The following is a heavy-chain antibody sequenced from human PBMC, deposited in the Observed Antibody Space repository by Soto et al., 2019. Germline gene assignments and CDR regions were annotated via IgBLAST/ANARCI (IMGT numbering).Heavy chain of an antibody. CDR3: ARNSGWGKYYDYGMDV. Sequence: QVQLVQSGAEVKKPGSSVKVSCKASGGTFSSYAISWVRQAPGPVLEWMGGIIPIFGTANYAQKFQGRVTITADESTSTAYMELSSLRTEDTAVYYCARNSGWGKYYDYGMDVWGQGTTVTVAS. J-gene: IGHJ6*02. V-gene: IGHV1-69*01. D-gene: IGHD6-19*01. CDR1: GGTFSSYA. CDR2: IIPIFGTA.